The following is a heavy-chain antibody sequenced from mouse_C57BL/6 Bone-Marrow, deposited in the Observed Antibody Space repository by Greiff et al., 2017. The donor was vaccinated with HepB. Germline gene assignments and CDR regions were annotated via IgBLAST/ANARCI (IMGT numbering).Heavy chain of an antibody. J-gene: IGHJ3*01. CDR3: ARGDYAWFAY. CDR1: GYAFSSSW. V-gene: IGHV1-82*01. D-gene: IGHD2-4*01. CDR2: IYPGDGDT. Sequence: QVQLQHSGPELVKPGASVKISCKASGYAFSSSWMNWVKQRPGKGLEWIGRIYPGDGDTNYNGKFKGKATLTADKSSSTAYMQLSSLTSEDSAVYFCARGDYAWFAYWGQGTLVTVSA.